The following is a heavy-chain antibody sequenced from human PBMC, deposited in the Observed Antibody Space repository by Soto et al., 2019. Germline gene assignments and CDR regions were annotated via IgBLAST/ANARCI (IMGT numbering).Heavy chain of an antibody. V-gene: IGHV4-61*01. CDR2: VYYSGST. Sequence: SETLSLTCTASGGSVSSDSYYWAWIRQPPGKGLEWIGYVYYSGSTNYNPSLKSRVTISIDTSKNQFSLKLTSVTAADTGVYYCARMEPRGYDFASWGQGALVTVSS. CDR1: GGSVSSDSYY. J-gene: IGHJ5*01. CDR3: ARMEPRGYDFAS. D-gene: IGHD5-12*01.